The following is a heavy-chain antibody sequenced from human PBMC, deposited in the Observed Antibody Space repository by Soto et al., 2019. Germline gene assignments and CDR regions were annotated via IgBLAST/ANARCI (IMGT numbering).Heavy chain of an antibody. CDR3: ARLTAARQRYYYYYGMDV. Sequence: PSETLSLTCTVSGGSISSSSYYWGWIRQPPGKGLEWIGSIYYSGSTYYNPSLKSRVTISVDTSKNQFSLKLSSVTAADTAVYYCARLTAARQRYYYYYGMDVWGQGTTVTVSS. J-gene: IGHJ6*02. V-gene: IGHV4-39*01. CDR1: GGSISSSSYY. D-gene: IGHD6-6*01. CDR2: IYYSGST.